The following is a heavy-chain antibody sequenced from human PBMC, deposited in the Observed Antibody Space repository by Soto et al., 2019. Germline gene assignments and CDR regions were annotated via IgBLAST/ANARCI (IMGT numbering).Heavy chain of an antibody. CDR1: GFTFSDYA. V-gene: IGHV3-23*01. Sequence: EVQLLESGGGLVQPGGSLRLSCAASGFTFSDYAMNWIRQAPGKGLEWVSAVRGSGDDTWYADSVKGRFTISRDNSKNTLDLQMNSLRAEDTAVYYCAKVVRAVDIAFDIWCPGTMVTVSS. D-gene: IGHD3-10*01. J-gene: IGHJ3*02. CDR2: VRGSGDDT. CDR3: AKVVRAVDIAFDI.